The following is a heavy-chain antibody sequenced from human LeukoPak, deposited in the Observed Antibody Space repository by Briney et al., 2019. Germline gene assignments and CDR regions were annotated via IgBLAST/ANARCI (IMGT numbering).Heavy chain of an antibody. CDR3: ARDQAGGTYYYGSGSYYSRRGLDY. D-gene: IGHD3-10*01. CDR2: ISAYNGNT. CDR1: GYTFTSYG. Sequence: GASVKVSCKASGYTFTSYGISWVRQAPGQGLEWMGWISAYNGNTNYAQKLQGRVTMTTDTSTSTAYMELRSLRSDDTAVYYCARDQAGGTYYYGSGSYYSRRGLDYWGQGTLVTVSS. V-gene: IGHV1-18*01. J-gene: IGHJ4*02.